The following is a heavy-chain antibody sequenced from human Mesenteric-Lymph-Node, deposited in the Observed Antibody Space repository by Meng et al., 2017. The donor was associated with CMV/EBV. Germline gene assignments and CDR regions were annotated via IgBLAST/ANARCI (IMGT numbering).Heavy chain of an antibody. CDR3: AKAPGDLYPYYFDY. J-gene: IGHJ4*02. V-gene: IGHV3-69-1*01. D-gene: IGHD2-2*02. CDR2: ISSSSTI. Sequence: GESLKISCAASGFTFSDYYMNWVRQAPGKGLEWVSSISSSSTIYYADSVKGRFTISRDNAKASLHLQMSNLRVGDTAVYYCAKAPGDLYPYYFDYWGQGALVTVSS. CDR1: GFTFSDYY.